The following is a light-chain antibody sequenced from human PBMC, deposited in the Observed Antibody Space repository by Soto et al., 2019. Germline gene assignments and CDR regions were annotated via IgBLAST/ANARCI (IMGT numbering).Light chain of an antibody. CDR1: QSVSSY. J-gene: IGKJ1*01. CDR2: DAS. V-gene: IGKV3-11*01. CDR3: QQYGDSPRT. Sequence: EIVCTQSPATLSLSPGERATLSCRASQSVSSYLAWYQQKPGQAPRLLIYDASNRATGIPARFSGSGSGTEFTLTISSLEPEDFAVYYCQQYGDSPRTFGQGTKV.